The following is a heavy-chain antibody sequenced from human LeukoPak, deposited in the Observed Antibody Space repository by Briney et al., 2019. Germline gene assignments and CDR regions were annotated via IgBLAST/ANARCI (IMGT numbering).Heavy chain of an antibody. V-gene: IGHV3-30*02. J-gene: IGHJ4*02. Sequence: GGSLRLSCAASGLTFSRYGMHWVRQAPVKGLEWVAFIRFDGSTKFCADSVKGRCTISRDNSKNTLYLQMNSLRVEDTAVYFCAKSGGNTSSREFFDSWGQGTLVTVSS. D-gene: IGHD3-10*01. CDR3: AKSGGNTSSREFFDS. CDR1: GLTFSRYG. CDR2: IRFDGSTK.